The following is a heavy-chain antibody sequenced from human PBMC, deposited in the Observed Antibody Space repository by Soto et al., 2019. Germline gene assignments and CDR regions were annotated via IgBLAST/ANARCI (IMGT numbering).Heavy chain of an antibody. CDR3: ARVFTYYDFWSGYFPPDYHYGMDV. V-gene: IGHV3-30-3*01. Sequence: LRLSCAASGFTFSSYAMHWVRQAPGKGLEWVAVISYDGSNKYYADSVKGRFTISRDNSKNTLYLQMNSLRAEDTAVYYCARVFTYYDFWSGYFPPDYHYGMDVWGQGTTVTVSS. CDR2: ISYDGSNK. CDR1: GFTFSSYA. D-gene: IGHD3-3*01. J-gene: IGHJ6*02.